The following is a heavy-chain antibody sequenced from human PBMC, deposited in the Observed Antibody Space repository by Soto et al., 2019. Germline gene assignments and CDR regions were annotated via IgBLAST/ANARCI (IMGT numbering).Heavy chain of an antibody. Sequence: EVQLVESGGGLVQPGGSLRLSCEASGFTFRNYDMHWVRQGTGKGLEWVSGISAAGDPDYADSVEGRFTISRENAQNSFFLQMNSLRVGDTAVYYGARTDRDFYGLDVWGQGNRVIVSS. CDR2: ISAAGDP. J-gene: IGHJ6*02. CDR3: ARTDRDFYGLDV. V-gene: IGHV3-13*05. CDR1: GFTFRNYD.